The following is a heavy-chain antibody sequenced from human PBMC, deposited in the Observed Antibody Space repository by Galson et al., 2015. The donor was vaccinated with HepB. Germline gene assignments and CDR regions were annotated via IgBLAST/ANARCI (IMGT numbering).Heavy chain of an antibody. CDR1: GYTLTELS. V-gene: IGHV1-24*01. CDR3: ATENTAAGTGGAFDI. D-gene: IGHD6-13*01. Sequence: SVKVSCKVSGYTLTELSMHWVRQAPGKGLEWMGGFDPEDGETIYAQKFQDRVTMTEDTSTDTAYMELSSLRSEDTAVYYCATENTAAGTGGAFDIWGQGTMVTVSS. CDR2: FDPEDGET. J-gene: IGHJ3*02.